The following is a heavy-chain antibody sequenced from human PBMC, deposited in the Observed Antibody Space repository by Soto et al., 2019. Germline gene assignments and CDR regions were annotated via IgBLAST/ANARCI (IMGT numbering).Heavy chain of an antibody. CDR2: ISGSGGST. CDR3: AKEAPSVYSYGPDYYYYYMDV. CDR1: GFTFSSYA. D-gene: IGHD5-18*01. J-gene: IGHJ6*03. V-gene: IGHV3-23*01. Sequence: PGGSLRLSCAASGFTFSSYAMSWVRQAPGKGLEWVSAISGSGGSTYYADSVKGRFTISRDNSKNTLYLQMNSLRAEDTAVYYCAKEAPSVYSYGPDYYYYYMDVCGKGTTVTVSS.